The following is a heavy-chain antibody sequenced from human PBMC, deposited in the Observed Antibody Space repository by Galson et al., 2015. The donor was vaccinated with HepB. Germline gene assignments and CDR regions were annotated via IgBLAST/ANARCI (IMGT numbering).Heavy chain of an antibody. V-gene: IGHV3-15*01. CDR1: GFAFNNAW. D-gene: IGHD2-2*01. CDR3: TTDVYFSSYWSWLDP. Sequence: SLRLSCAASGFAFNNAWLNWVRQAPGKGLEWVGRIKSKPDGGTTEYAAPVKGRFTISRDDSRNTLYLQMHSLKTDDTAVYYCTTDVYFSSYWSWLDPLGQGTLVTVSA. J-gene: IGHJ5*02. CDR2: IKSKPDGGTT.